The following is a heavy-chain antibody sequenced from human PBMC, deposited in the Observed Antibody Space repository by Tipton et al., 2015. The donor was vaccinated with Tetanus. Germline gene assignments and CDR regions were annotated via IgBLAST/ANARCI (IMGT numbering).Heavy chain of an antibody. CDR1: GGSINSGTFY. CDR3: TRTADNWFDP. Sequence: TLSLTCIVSGGSINSGTFYWDWIRQTPGKGLEWIGNIYYNGNTLQNPSLKSRVTMSLDKSKNQFSLKLRSATAADTAFYYCTRTADNWFDPWGQGILVTVSS. CDR2: IYYNGNT. D-gene: IGHD2-21*02. J-gene: IGHJ5*02. V-gene: IGHV4-39*01.